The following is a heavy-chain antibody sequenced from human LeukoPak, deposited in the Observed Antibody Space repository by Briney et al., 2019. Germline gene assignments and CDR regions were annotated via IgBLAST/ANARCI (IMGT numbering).Heavy chain of an antibody. J-gene: IGHJ4*02. D-gene: IGHD6-19*01. CDR3: ARGVSSGWYYFDF. Sequence: GGSLRLSCAASGFTVSSNFMSWVRQAPGKGLEWVSVIYSGGTTYYADSAKGRFTISRDSSKNTLYLQMNTLRVEDTAVYYCARGVSSGWYYFDFWGQGTLVTVS. V-gene: IGHV3-66*01. CDR1: GFTVSSNF. CDR2: IYSGGTT.